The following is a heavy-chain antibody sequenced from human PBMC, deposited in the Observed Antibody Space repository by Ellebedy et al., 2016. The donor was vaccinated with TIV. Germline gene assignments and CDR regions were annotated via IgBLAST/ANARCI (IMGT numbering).Heavy chain of an antibody. CDR2: ISYDGNNK. CDR3: ARDPEGGTNGPYFDY. Sequence: PGGSLRLSCAASGFTFDNYAIHWIRQAPGKGLDWVAVISYDGNNKYYADSVKGRFTISRDNSKNTLYLEMNSLRAEDTAVYFCARDPEGGTNGPYFDYWGQGTLVTVSS. V-gene: IGHV3-30-3*01. J-gene: IGHJ4*02. D-gene: IGHD2-8*01. CDR1: GFTFDNYA.